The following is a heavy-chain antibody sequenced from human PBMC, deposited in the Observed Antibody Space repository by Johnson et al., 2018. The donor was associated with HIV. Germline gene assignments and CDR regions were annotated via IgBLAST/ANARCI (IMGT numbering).Heavy chain of an antibody. J-gene: IGHJ3*02. CDR2: IRYDGSNK. V-gene: IGHV3-30*02. CDR1: GFTFSDYY. CDR3: ATFDAFDI. Sequence: QVQLMESGGGLVKPGGSLRLSCAGSGFTFSDYYMSWIRQAPGKGLEWVAFIRYDGSNKYYADSVKGRFTISRDNSKNTLYLQMNSLRAEDTAVYYCATFDAFDIWGQGTMVTVSS.